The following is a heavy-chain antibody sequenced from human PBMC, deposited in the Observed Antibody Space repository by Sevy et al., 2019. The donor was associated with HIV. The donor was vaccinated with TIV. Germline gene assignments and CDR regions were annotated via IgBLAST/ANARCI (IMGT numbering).Heavy chain of an antibody. J-gene: IGHJ4*02. D-gene: IGHD1-1*01. Sequence: ASETLSLTCSVSGGSISSYFWTWVRQSPGKGLEWIGNIYFTGNTDYSPALKSRVILSLDTSKSQFSLTLKSVTAADTAIYFCARDSTTRPRVLDYWGQGTLVTVS. CDR2: IYFTGNT. V-gene: IGHV4-59*01. CDR1: GGSISSYF. CDR3: ARDSTTRPRVLDY.